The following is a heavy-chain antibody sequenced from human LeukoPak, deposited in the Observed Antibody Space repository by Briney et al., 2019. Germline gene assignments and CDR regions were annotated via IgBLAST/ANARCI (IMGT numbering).Heavy chain of an antibody. CDR2: ISWNSGSI. J-gene: IGHJ4*02. CDR1: GFTFDDYA. V-gene: IGHV3-9*03. CDR3: AKSGYYSGYFDY. Sequence: GGSLRLSCAASGFTFDDYAMHWVRQAPGKGLEWVSGISWNSGSIGYADSVKGRFTISRDNAKSSLYLQMNSLRAEDMALYYCAKSGYYSGYFDYWGQGTLVTVSS. D-gene: IGHD3-22*01.